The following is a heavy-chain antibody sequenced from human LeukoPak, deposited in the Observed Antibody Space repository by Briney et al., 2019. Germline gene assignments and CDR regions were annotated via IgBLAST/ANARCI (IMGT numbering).Heavy chain of an antibody. V-gene: IGHV3-23*01. CDR1: GFTFSSYA. D-gene: IGHD3-3*01. J-gene: IGHJ4*02. Sequence: PGGSLRLSCAASGFTFSSYAMSWVRQAPGKGLEWVSAISGSGGSTYYADSVKGRFTISRDNSKNTLYLQMNSLRAEDTAVYYCAKGLNYDFWSGHHNFDYWGQGTLVTVSS. CDR2: ISGSGGST. CDR3: AKGLNYDFWSGHHNFDY.